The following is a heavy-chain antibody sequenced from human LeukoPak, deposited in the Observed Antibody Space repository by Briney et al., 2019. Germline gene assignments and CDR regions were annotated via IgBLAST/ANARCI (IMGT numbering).Heavy chain of an antibody. D-gene: IGHD1-26*01. J-gene: IGHJ4*02. Sequence: GGSLRLSCAASGFTFSGYWMSWVRQTPEKGLEWVANIKQDGCEKYYVDSVKGRFTISRDNAKNSLYLQMNSLRADDTAIYYCARDKIVGPTTLDYWGQGTLVTVSS. CDR1: GFTFSGYW. V-gene: IGHV3-7*01. CDR3: ARDKIVGPTTLDY. CDR2: IKQDGCEK.